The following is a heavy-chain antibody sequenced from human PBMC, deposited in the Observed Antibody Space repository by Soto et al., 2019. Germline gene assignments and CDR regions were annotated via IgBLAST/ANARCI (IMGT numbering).Heavy chain of an antibody. CDR3: ARVHDAFDI. Sequence: SLRLSCAASGFTFRSYAMHWVRQAPGKGLEWVAVISYDGSNKYYADSVKGRFTISRDNSKNTLYLQMNSLRAEDTAVYYCARVHDAFDIWGQGTMVTVSS. CDR2: ISYDGSNK. V-gene: IGHV3-30-3*01. J-gene: IGHJ3*02. CDR1: GFTFRSYA.